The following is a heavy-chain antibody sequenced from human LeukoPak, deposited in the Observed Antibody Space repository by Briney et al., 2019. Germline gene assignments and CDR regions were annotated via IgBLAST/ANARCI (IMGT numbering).Heavy chain of an antibody. CDR1: GFTFSDYW. CDR3: AKDRKHYNWNDGGPIDY. J-gene: IGHJ4*02. CDR2: IKQDGSEK. V-gene: IGHV3-7*03. D-gene: IGHD1-20*01. Sequence: PGGSLRLSCAASGFTFSDYWMSWVRQAPGKGLEWVANIKQDGSEKYYVDSVKGRFTISRDNAKNSLYLQMNSLRAEDTAVYYCAKDRKHYNWNDGGPIDYWGQGTLVTVSS.